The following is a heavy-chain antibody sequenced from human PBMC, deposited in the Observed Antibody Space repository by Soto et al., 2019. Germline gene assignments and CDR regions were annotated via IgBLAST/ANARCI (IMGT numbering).Heavy chain of an antibody. J-gene: IGHJ5*02. D-gene: IGHD6-13*01. CDR2: IYYSGST. V-gene: IGHV4-31*03. CDR1: GGSISSGGYY. CDR3: ARCIAAAGKIFDP. Sequence: QVQLQESGPGLVKPLQTLSLTCTVSGGSISSGGYYWSWIRQHPGKGLEWIGYIYYSGSTYYNPSLKSRVTISVDTSKNQFSLKLSSVTAADTAVYYCARCIAAAGKIFDPWGQGTLVTVSS.